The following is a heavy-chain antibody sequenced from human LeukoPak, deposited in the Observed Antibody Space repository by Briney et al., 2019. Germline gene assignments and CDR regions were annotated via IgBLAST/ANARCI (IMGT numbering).Heavy chain of an antibody. J-gene: IGHJ5*02. D-gene: IGHD1-26*01. CDR1: GYTFTGYY. V-gene: IGHV1-2*02. CDR2: INPNSGGT. Sequence: ASVKVSCKASGYTFTGYYMHWVRQAPGQGLVWMGWINPNSGGTNYAQKFQGRVTMTRDTSISTAYMELSRLRSDDTAVYYCARDTGYSGSYKFWFDPWGQGTLVTVSS. CDR3: ARDTGYSGSYKFWFDP.